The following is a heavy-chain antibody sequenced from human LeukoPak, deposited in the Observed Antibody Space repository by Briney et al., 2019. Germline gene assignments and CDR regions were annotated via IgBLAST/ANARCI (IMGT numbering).Heavy chain of an antibody. D-gene: IGHD3-16*01. Sequence: SETLSLTCAVSGGSFSGYYWSWIRQPPGKGLEWIGEINHSGSTNYNPSLKSRVTISVDTSKNQFSLKLSSVTAADTAVYYCARDLVAGYTYAYYDYWGQGTLVTVS. V-gene: IGHV4-34*01. CDR2: INHSGST. CDR3: ARDLVAGYTYAYYDY. CDR1: GGSFSGYY. J-gene: IGHJ4*02.